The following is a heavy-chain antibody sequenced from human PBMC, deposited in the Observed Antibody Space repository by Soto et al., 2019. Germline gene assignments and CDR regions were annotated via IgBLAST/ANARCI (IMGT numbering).Heavy chain of an antibody. J-gene: IGHJ4*02. CDR1: GYTFTSYG. Sequence: ASVKNSCKASGYTFTSYGISWVRQAPGQGLEWMGWISAYNGNTNYAQKLQGRVTMTTDTSTSTAYMELRSLRSDDTAVYYCARARLQYSSSPYWGQGTLVTVSS. CDR2: ISAYNGNT. D-gene: IGHD6-6*01. CDR3: ARARLQYSSSPY. V-gene: IGHV1-18*01.